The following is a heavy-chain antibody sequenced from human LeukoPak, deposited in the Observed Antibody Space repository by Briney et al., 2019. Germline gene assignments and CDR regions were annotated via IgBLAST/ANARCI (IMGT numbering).Heavy chain of an antibody. V-gene: IGHV3-66*01. CDR2: IYAGGNT. CDR3: TRDPPSSY. J-gene: IGHJ4*02. CDR1: GFSVTQNY. Sequence: PGGSLRLSCAASGFSVTQNYLTWVRQAPGKGLEWVSVIYAGGNTYYADSVKGRFTISRDNSKNIVYLQMNNLRAEDTSVYYCTRDPPSSYWGQGTLVTVSS.